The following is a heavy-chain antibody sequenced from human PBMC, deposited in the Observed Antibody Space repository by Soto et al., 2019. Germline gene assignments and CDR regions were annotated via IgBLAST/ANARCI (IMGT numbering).Heavy chain of an antibody. CDR1: GYTFTNYY. V-gene: IGHV1-46*03. CDR2: INPSGGST. D-gene: IGHD4-17*01. J-gene: IGHJ6*03. CDR3: ARGSNGNYYYYYYYMDV. Sequence: ASVKVSCKASGYTFTNYYMHWVRQAPGQGLEWMGMINPSGGSTNYAQKFQGRVTMTRDTSTSTVYMELSSLRSEDTAVYYCARGSNGNYYYYYYYMDVWGKGTTVTVSS.